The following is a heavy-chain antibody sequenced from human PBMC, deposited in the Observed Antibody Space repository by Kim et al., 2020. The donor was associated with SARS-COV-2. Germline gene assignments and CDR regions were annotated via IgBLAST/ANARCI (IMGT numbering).Heavy chain of an antibody. CDR1: GFTFSSYA. Sequence: GGSLRLSCAASGFTFSSYAMSWVRQAPGKGLEWVSAISGSGGSTYYADSVKGRFTISRDNSKNTLYLQMNSLRAEDTAVYYCAKGPNTQDFWSGYSPLDGRYYMDVCGDGAPVTVSS. CDR2: ISGSGGST. J-gene: IGHJ6*03. CDR3: AKGPNTQDFWSGYSPLDGRYYMDV. V-gene: IGHV3-23*01. D-gene: IGHD3-3*01.